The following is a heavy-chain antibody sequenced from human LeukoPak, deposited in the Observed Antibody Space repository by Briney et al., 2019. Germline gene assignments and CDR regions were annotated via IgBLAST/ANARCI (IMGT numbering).Heavy chain of an antibody. CDR3: ARVFIYSPGSFDY. CDR1: GFTFSSYE. D-gene: IGHD2-15*01. J-gene: IGHJ4*02. Sequence: GGSLRLSCAASGFTFSSYEMNWVRQAPGKGLEWVSYISSSGSTIYYADSVKGRFTISRDNAKNSLYLQMNSLRAEDAAVYNCARVFIYSPGSFDYWGQGPLVTVSS. CDR2: ISSSGSTI. V-gene: IGHV3-48*03.